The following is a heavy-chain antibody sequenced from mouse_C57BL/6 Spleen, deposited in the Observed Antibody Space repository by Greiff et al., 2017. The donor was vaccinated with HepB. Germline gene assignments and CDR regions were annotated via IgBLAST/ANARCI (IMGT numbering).Heavy chain of an antibody. Sequence: QVQLKESGAELVKPGASVKISCKASGYAFSSYWMNWVKQRPGKGLEWIGQIYPGDGDTNYNGKFKGKATLTADKSSSTAYMQLSSLTSEDSAVYFCARGSITTVFDYWGQGTTLTVSS. D-gene: IGHD1-1*01. CDR1: GYAFSSYW. J-gene: IGHJ2*01. CDR2: IYPGDGDT. V-gene: IGHV1-80*01. CDR3: ARGSITTVFDY.